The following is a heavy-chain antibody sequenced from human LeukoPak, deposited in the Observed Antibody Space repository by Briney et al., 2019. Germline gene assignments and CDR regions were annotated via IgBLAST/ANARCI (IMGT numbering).Heavy chain of an antibody. CDR2: IKEDGGEE. CDR3: ARIRPGNYFDY. Sequence: PGGSLRLSCAASGFTFSTYWMSWVRQAPGKGLEWVSSIKEDGGEEHYVDSVKGRFTISRDNARNSVHVQMNSLRAEDTAVYFCARIRPGNYFDYWGQGALVTVSS. CDR1: GFTFSTYW. V-gene: IGHV3-7*01. J-gene: IGHJ4*02. D-gene: IGHD6-6*01.